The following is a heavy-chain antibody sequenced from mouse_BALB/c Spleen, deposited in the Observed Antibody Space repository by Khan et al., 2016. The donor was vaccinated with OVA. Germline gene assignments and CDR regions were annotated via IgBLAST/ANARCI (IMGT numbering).Heavy chain of an antibody. CDR2: IRNKSNNYET. Sequence: EVQLVESGGGLVQPKGSLKVSCAASGFTFNTYDMNWARQAPGKGLEWVARIRNKSNNYETYYAESVRDRITISRDDSQSMLYMQNNNVNTEDTAMYYWVRQDYCYSWFVYWGQGTLVTVSA. V-gene: IGHV10-1*02. J-gene: IGHJ3*01. D-gene: IGHD1-1*01. CDR1: GFTFNTYD. CDR3: VRQDYCYSWFVY.